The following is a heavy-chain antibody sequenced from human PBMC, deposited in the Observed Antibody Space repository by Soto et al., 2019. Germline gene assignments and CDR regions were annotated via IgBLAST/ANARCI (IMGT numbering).Heavy chain of an antibody. CDR1: GYRFTNYW. Sequence: PVESQKISWKASGYRFTNYWIPWVREMPGTGLEWMGMLYPGDSDIEYSPSFQGQVTISADKSINTAYLQWGSLKASDTAMYDCSRLALSSGSSYRFDYWGQGALVTVSS. D-gene: IGHD3-10*01. CDR3: SRLALSSGSSYRFDY. V-gene: IGHV5-51*01. CDR2: LYPGDSDI. J-gene: IGHJ4*02.